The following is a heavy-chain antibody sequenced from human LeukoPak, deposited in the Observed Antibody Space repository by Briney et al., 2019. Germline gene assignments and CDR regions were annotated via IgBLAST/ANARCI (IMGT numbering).Heavy chain of an antibody. V-gene: IGHV1-2*04. D-gene: IGHD6-19*01. J-gene: IGHJ4*02. Sequence: ASVKVSCKATGYTFTGYYMHWVRQAPGQGLEWMGWINPNSGGTNYAQKFQGWVTMTRDTSISTAYMELSRLRSDDTAVYYCARDSGWSKPDYWGQGTLVTVSS. CDR1: GYTFTGYY. CDR3: ARDSGWSKPDY. CDR2: INPNSGGT.